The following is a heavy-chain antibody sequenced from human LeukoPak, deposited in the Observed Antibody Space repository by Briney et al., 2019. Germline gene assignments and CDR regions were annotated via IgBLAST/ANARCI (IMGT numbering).Heavy chain of an antibody. J-gene: IGHJ6*02. CDR1: GFTFSSYS. Sequence: GGSLRLSCAASGFTFSSYSMNWVRQAPGKGLEWVSSISSSSSYIYYGDSVKGRFTIPRDNAKNSLYLQMNSLRAEDTAVYYCARGIQLWTTYYYYGMDVWGQGTTVTVSS. CDR2: ISSSSSYI. V-gene: IGHV3-21*01. D-gene: IGHD5-18*01. CDR3: ARGIQLWTTYYYYGMDV.